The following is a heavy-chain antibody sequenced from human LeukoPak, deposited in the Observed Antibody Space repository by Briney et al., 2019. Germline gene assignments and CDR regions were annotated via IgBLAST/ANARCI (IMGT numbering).Heavy chain of an antibody. CDR1: GFTFSSYA. CDR3: AKARDFWSGYQDY. Sequence: GGSLRLSCAASGFTFSSYAMSWVRQAPGKGLEWVSAISGSGGSTNYADSVEGRFTISRDNSKNTLYLQMNSLRAEDTAVYYCAKARDFWSGYQDYWGQGTLVTVSS. V-gene: IGHV3-23*01. D-gene: IGHD3-3*01. J-gene: IGHJ4*02. CDR2: ISGSGGST.